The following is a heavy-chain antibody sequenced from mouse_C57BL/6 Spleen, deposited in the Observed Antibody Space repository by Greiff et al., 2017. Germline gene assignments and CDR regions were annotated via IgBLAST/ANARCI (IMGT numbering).Heavy chain of an antibody. CDR3: ARRARTANYFDY. Sequence: QVHVKQSGPELVKPGASVKISCKASGYAFSSSWMNWVKQRPGKGLEWIGRIYPGDGDTNYNGKFKGKATLTADKSSSTAYMQLSSLTSEDSAVYFCARRARTANYFDYWGQGTTLTVSS. J-gene: IGHJ2*01. CDR2: IYPGDGDT. V-gene: IGHV1-82*01. D-gene: IGHD1-2*01. CDR1: GYAFSSSW.